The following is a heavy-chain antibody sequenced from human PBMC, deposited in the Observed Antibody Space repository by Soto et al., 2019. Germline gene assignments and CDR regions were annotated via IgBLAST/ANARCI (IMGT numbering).Heavy chain of an antibody. J-gene: IGHJ3*02. V-gene: IGHV3-30-3*01. CDR3: ARVGYYDSSGYYCDAFDI. Sequence: QVQLVESGGGVVQPGRSLRLSCAASGFTFSSYAMHWVRQAPGKGLEWVAVISYDGSNKYYADSVKGRFTISRDNSKNTLYLQMNSLRAEETAVYYCARVGYYDSSGYYCDAFDIWGQGTMVTVSS. D-gene: IGHD3-22*01. CDR1: GFTFSSYA. CDR2: ISYDGSNK.